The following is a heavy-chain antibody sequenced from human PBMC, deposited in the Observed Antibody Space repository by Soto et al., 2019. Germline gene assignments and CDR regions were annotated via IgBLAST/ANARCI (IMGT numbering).Heavy chain of an antibody. CDR2: INHSGST. CDR1: GGFFLGCL. Sequence: SETLFLTCPVVGGFFLGCLLRLIRQPPGKGLEWIGEINHSGSTNYNPSLKSRVTISVDTSKNQFSLKRSSVTAADTAVYYCAKGMDYYYMDVWGKGTTVTVSS. V-gene: IGHV4-34*01. CDR3: AKGMDYYYMDV. J-gene: IGHJ6*03.